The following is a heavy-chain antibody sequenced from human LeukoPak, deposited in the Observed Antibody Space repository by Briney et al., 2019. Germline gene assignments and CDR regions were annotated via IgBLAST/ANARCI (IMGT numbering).Heavy chain of an antibody. CDR2: INHSGST. CDR1: GGSFSGYY. V-gene: IGHV4-34*01. Sequence: PSETLSLTCAVYGGSFSGYYWSWIRQPPGKGLEWIGEINHSGSTNYNPSLKSRVTISVDTSKNQFSLKLSSVTAADTAVYYCARAFPPNYYDSSGYYWPYYFDYWGQGTLVTVSS. D-gene: IGHD3-22*01. CDR3: ARAFPPNYYDSSGYYWPYYFDY. J-gene: IGHJ4*02.